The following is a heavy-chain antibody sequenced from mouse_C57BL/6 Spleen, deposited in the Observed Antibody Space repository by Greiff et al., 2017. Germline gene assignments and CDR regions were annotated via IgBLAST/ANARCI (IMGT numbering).Heavy chain of an antibody. Sequence: VQLQESGAELMKPGASVKFSCKASGYTFTGYWIEWVKQRPGHGLEWIGEILPGNGSTNYNEKFKGKATVTVDSSSNTTYMQLSSLTTEDSAIYYCAKLGQIAIGYWGQGTSVTVSS. CDR3: AKLGQIAIGY. CDR1: GYTFTGYW. V-gene: IGHV1-9*01. CDR2: ILPGNGST. J-gene: IGHJ4*01. D-gene: IGHD4-1*01.